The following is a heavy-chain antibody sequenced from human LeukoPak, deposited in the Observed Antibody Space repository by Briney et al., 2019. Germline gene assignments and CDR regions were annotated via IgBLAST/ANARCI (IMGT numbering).Heavy chain of an antibody. J-gene: IGHJ4*02. V-gene: IGHV3-49*03. Sequence: GGSLRLSCTASGFTFDDYAMSWFRQAPGKGLERVGFIRNKAYGGTIEYAASVKGRFTISRDDSESTAYLQMNSLKTEDTAVYYCSRILGRSWSGGFDYWGQGTLVTVSS. CDR3: SRILGRSWSGGFDY. CDR1: GFTFDDYA. CDR2: IRNKAYGGTI. D-gene: IGHD3-10*01.